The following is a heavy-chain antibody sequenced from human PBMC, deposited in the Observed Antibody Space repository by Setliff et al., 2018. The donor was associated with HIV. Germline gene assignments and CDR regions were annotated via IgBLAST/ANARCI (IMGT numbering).Heavy chain of an antibody. D-gene: IGHD3-10*01. CDR1: GYSISSGYY. J-gene: IGHJ5*02. CDR2: IYHSGGT. V-gene: IGHV4-38-2*01. Sequence: SETLSLTCAVSGYSISSGYYWGWIRQPPGRGLVWIGNIYHSGGTHYNPSPRSRVTIAVGTSKNQFSLKLSSVTAAATALYYCVRSRFTMVRGVILGHNWFDPWGQGILVTVSS. CDR3: VRSRFTMVRGVILGHNWFDP.